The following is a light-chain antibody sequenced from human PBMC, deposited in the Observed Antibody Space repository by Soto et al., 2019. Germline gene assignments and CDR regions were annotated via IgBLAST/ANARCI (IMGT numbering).Light chain of an antibody. CDR2: DAS. V-gene: IGKV1-5*01. Sequence: DIQMTQSPSTLSASVGDRVTITCRASQSISSWLAWYQQKPGKAPKLLIFDASSLESGTPSRFSGRRSGTQFTLTISSLQPDDFATYYCQQYNSYSQTFGQGTKVDIK. J-gene: IGKJ1*01. CDR3: QQYNSYSQT. CDR1: QSISSW.